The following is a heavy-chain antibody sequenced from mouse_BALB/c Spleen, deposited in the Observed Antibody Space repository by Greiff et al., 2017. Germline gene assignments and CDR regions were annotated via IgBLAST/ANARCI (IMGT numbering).Heavy chain of an antibody. Sequence: EVKLVESGGGLVKLGGSLKLSCAASGFTFSSYYMSWVRQTPEKRLELVAAINSNGGSTYYPDTVKGRFTISRDNAKNTLYLQMSSLKSEDTALYYCARLYGYDRYFDVWGAGTTVTVSS. CDR3: ARLYGYDRYFDV. V-gene: IGHV5-6-2*01. CDR2: INSNGGST. D-gene: IGHD2-2*01. CDR1: GFTFSSYY. J-gene: IGHJ1*01.